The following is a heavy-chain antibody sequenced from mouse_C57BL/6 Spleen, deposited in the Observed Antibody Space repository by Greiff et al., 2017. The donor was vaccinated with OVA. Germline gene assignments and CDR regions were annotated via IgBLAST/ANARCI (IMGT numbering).Heavy chain of an antibody. V-gene: IGHV1-64*01. CDR1: GYTFTSYW. J-gene: IGHJ4*01. D-gene: IGHD2-3*01. CDR3: ARWEIYDGYYGAMDY. Sequence: QVQLQQPGAELVKPGASVKLSCKASGYTFTSYWMHWVKQRPGQGLEWIGMIHPNSGSTNYNEKFKSKATLTVDKSSSTAYMQLSSLTSEDSAVYYCARWEIYDGYYGAMDYWGQGTSVTVSS. CDR2: IHPNSGST.